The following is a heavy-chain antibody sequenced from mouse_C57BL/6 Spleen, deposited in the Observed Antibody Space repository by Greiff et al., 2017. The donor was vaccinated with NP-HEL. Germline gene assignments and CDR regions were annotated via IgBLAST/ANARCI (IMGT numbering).Heavy chain of an antibody. J-gene: IGHJ4*01. Sequence: EVQLVESGGDLVKPGGSLKLSCAASGFTFSSYGMSWVRQTPDKRLEWVATISSGGSYTYYPDSVKGRFTISRDNAKNTLYLQMSSLKSEDTAMYYCARQSTRGYAMDYWGQGTSVTVSS. CDR1: GFTFSSYG. CDR3: ARQSTRGYAMDY. V-gene: IGHV5-6*01. CDR2: ISSGGSYT.